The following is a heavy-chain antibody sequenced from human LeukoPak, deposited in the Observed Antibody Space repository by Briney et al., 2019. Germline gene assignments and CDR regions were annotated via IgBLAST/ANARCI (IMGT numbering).Heavy chain of an antibody. CDR1: GGSDSSGSYY. V-gene: IGHV4-39*07. J-gene: IGHJ3*02. CDR3: AAGSGYYYRHAFDI. D-gene: IGHD3-22*01. CDR2: INHSGST. Sequence: SETLSLTCTVSGGSDSSGSYYWSWIRQPPGKGLEWIGEINHSGSTNYNPSLKSRVTISVDTSKNQFSLKLSSVTAADTAVYYCAAGSGYYYRHAFDIWGQGTMVTVSS.